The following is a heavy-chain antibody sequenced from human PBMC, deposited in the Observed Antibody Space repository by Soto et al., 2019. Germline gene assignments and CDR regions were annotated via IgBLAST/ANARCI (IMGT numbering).Heavy chain of an antibody. J-gene: IGHJ5*02. CDR1: GXTFTSYD. CDR2: MNPNSGNT. D-gene: IGHD5-12*01. CDR3: ARGRAWGGYESWFDP. Sequence: QVQXXQXXXEXXXXXXSXXVSCXASGXTFTSYDIXWVRQXTXXXXXXMGWMNPNSGNTGYAQKFQGRVTITXNTSXXTXXXXXXXXXSEDTAVYYCARGRAWGGYESWFDPWGQGTLVTVSS. V-gene: IGHV1-8*01.